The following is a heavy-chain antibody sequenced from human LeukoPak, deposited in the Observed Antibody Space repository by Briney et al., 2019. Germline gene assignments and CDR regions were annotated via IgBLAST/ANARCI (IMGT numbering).Heavy chain of an antibody. Sequence: PGGSLRLSCAASGFTFSSYAMSWVRQAPGKGLEWVSAISGSGGSTYYADSVNGRFTISRDNSKNTLYLQMNSLRAEDTAVYYCAKGVAAEIYFFDYWGQGTLVTVSS. J-gene: IGHJ4*02. CDR2: ISGSGGST. V-gene: IGHV3-23*01. CDR1: GFTFSSYA. CDR3: AKGVAAEIYFFDY. D-gene: IGHD6-13*01.